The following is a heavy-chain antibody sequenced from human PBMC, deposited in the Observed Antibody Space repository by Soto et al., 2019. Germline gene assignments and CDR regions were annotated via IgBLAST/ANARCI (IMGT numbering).Heavy chain of an antibody. CDR1: GYSFTSYW. V-gene: IGHV5-51*01. J-gene: IGHJ4*02. CDR3: ARWYSSGLYYLDY. CDR2: IYPGDSDT. Sequence: PGESLKISCKGSGYSFTSYWIAWVRQLPGKGLECMGIIYPGDSDTRYSPSFQGQVTISADKSSAYLQWNSLEASDTAMYYCARWYSSGLYYLDYWGQGTVVTVSS. D-gene: IGHD6-19*01.